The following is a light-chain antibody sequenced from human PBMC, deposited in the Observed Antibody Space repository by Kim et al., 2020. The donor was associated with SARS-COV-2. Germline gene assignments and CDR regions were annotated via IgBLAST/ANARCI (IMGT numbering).Light chain of an antibody. CDR3: QQYNNWPLT. CDR2: GAS. Sequence: GSPGERATLSCRASQSVSSNLAWYQQKPGQAPRLLIYGASTRATGIPARFSGSGSGTEFTLTISSLQSEDFAVYYCQQYNNWPLTFGGGTKVEIK. CDR1: QSVSSN. J-gene: IGKJ4*01. V-gene: IGKV3-15*01.